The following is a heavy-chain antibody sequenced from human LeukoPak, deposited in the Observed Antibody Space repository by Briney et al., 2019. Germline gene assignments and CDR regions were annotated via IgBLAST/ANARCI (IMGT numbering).Heavy chain of an antibody. CDR2: ISSDGNDK. CDR1: GVTFRSYG. J-gene: IGHJ4*02. Sequence: PGGSLRLSCAASGVTFRSYGMHWVRQAPGKGLEWVALISSDGNDKLYGDSVKGRFTISRDDSESTLYLQMNSLRVEDTAVYYCTTKVIRGNSGDDYDDWGQGTLVTVSS. CDR3: TTKVIRGNSGDDYDD. V-gene: IGHV3-30*03. D-gene: IGHD5-12*01.